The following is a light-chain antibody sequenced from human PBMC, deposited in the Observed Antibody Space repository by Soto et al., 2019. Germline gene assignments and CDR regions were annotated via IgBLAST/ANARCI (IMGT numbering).Light chain of an antibody. V-gene: IGLV1-44*01. CDR2: NNN. CDR1: NFNIGSHT. CDR3: SVWDDSLKGWV. Sequence: VLTQPPSASGTPGQRVTISCSGSNFNIGSHTVNWYQQLPGTAPKLLMHNNNQRPSGVPDRFSGSKSGTSASLAISGLQSEDEADYCCSVWDDSLKGWVFGGGTKLTVL. J-gene: IGLJ3*02.